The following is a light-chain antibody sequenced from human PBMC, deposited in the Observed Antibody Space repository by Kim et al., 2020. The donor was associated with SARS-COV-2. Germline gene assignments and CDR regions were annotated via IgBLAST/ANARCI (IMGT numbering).Light chain of an antibody. CDR3: QQYNKWPLT. V-gene: IGKV3-15*01. CDR1: QSVNTN. J-gene: IGKJ4*01. Sequence: EIVMTQSPATLSVSPGERTTLSCRASQSVNTNLGWYQQKPGQAPRLLMYEASTRATGIPARFSGSGSGTEFTLTISTLQSEDFAVYYCQQYNKWPLTFGGGTKVDIK. CDR2: EAS.